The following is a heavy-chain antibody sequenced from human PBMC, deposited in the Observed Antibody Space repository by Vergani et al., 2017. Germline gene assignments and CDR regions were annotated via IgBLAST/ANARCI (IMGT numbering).Heavy chain of an antibody. V-gene: IGHV4-59*01. CDR2: IYYSGST. J-gene: IGHJ3*02. Sequence: QVQLQESGPGLVKPSETLSLTCTVSGGSISSYYWSWIRQPPGKGLEWIGYIYYSGSTNYNPSLKSRVTISVDTSKNQFSLKLRSVTAADTAVYYCARDGGGYYRAFDIWGQGTMVTVSS. CDR1: GGSISSYY. CDR3: ARDGGGYYRAFDI. D-gene: IGHD1-26*01.